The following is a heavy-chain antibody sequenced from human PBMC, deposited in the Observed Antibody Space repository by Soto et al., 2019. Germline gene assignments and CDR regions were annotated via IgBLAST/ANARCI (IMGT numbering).Heavy chain of an antibody. D-gene: IGHD6-13*01. CDR1: GGSISSGDYY. CDR3: ARDGERAAAGTIGWFDP. V-gene: IGHV4-30-4*01. CDR2: IYYSGST. J-gene: IGHJ5*02. Sequence: SETLSLTCTVSGGSISSGDYYWSWIRQPPGKGLEWIGYIYYSGSTYYNPSLKSRVTISVDTSKNQFSLKLSSVTAADTAVYYCARDGERAAAGTIGWFDPWGQGTLVTVSS.